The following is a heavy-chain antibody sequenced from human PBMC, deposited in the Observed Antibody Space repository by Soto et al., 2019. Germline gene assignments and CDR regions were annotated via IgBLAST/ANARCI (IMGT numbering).Heavy chain of an antibody. CDR2: IGTAGDT. CDR3: ARGAYYGMDV. CDR1: GFTFSSYD. V-gene: IGHV3-13*01. J-gene: IGHJ6*02. Sequence: EVQLVESGGGLVQPGGSLRLSCTASGFTFSSYDMHWVRQATGKGLEWVSAIGTAGDTYYPGSVKGRFTISRENAKKSLYLQMNSLGAVDTAVYYCARGAYYGMDVWGQGTTVTVSS.